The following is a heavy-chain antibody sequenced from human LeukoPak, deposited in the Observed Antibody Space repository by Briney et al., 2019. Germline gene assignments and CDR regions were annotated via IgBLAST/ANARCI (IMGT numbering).Heavy chain of an antibody. V-gene: IGHV4-34*01. J-gene: IGHJ4*02. Sequence: KSSETLSLTCAVYGGSFTIYSWTWIRQPPGESLEWVGEISPSGNTQYNPSLKSRVTISLDASKSQFYLKLNSVTAADTAVYYCARRVRSADYRLDYWGQGTLVTVSS. D-gene: IGHD4-11*01. CDR3: ARRVRSADYRLDY. CDR1: GGSFTIYS. CDR2: ISPSGNT.